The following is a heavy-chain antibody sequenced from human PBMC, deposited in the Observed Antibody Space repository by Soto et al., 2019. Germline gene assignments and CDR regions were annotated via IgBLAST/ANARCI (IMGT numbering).Heavy chain of an antibody. CDR1: GGSIRSGGYY. J-gene: IGHJ4*02. CDR3: ARAGHSRLPYYFDY. CDR2: IYYSGST. D-gene: IGHD5-12*01. V-gene: IGHV4-31*03. Sequence: QVQLQESGPGLVKPSQTLSLTCTVSGGSIRSGGYYWSWLRQHPGKGLEWIGYIYYSGSTYYNPSLKSRVTISVDTSKTQFSLKLSSVTAADTAVYYCARAGHSRLPYYFDYWGQGTLVTVSS.